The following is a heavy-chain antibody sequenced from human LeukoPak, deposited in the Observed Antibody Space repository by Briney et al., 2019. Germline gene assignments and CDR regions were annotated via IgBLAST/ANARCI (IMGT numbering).Heavy chain of an antibody. CDR1: GFTFSGSA. J-gene: IGHJ6*02. D-gene: IGHD3-22*01. CDR2: IRSKANSYAT. CDR3: TRRQNYYDSSLYGMDV. V-gene: IGHV3-73*01. Sequence: GGSLRLSCAASGFTFSGSAMHWVRQASGKGLEWVGRIRSKANSYATAYAASVKGRFTISRDDSKNTAYLQMNSLKTEGTAVYYCTRRQNYYDSSLYGMDVWGQGTTVTVSS.